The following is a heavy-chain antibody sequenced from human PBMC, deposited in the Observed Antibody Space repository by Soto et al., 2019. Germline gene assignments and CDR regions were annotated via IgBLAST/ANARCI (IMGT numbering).Heavy chain of an antibody. D-gene: IGHD3-3*01. CDR1: GFSFDDYA. Sequence: EVQLVESGGGLVQPGRSLRLSCAASGFSFDDYAMHWVRQAPGKGLEWVSIISRKNETIVYADSVKGRFTISRDNAEKSLYLQLNSLRPEDTSLYYCAKDRGFLDGIDYWGQGTPVAVST. V-gene: IGHV3-9*01. CDR2: ISRKNETI. CDR3: AKDRGFLDGIDY. J-gene: IGHJ4*02.